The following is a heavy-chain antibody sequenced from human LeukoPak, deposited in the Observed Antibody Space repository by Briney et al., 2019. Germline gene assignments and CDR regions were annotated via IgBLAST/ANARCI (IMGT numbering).Heavy chain of an antibody. V-gene: IGHV1-18*01. J-gene: IGHJ5*02. D-gene: IGHD5-12*01. Sequence: ASVKVSCKTSGYSFILYGISWVRQAPGQGPEWMGWISTSTGDTKYTQKFQGRVTLTTDTSTSTAYMEVSSLRSEDTAVYYCARDNSVGDSAWWFDPWGQGTLVTVSS. CDR2: ISTSTGDT. CDR3: ARDNSVGDSAWWFDP. CDR1: GYSFILYG.